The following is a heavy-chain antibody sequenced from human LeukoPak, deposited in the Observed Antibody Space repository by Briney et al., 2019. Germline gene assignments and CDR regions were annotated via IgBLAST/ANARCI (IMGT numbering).Heavy chain of an antibody. Sequence: QSGGSLRLSCAASGFTSSSYEMNWVRQAPGKGLEWVSYISSGSGTMYYADSVKGRFTISRDNAKNTLYLQMNSLRDEDTAVYYCARNNRYSNSPIEYWGQGTLVTVSA. CDR1: GFTSSSYE. D-gene: IGHD6-13*01. CDR2: ISSGSGTM. CDR3: ARNNRYSNSPIEY. J-gene: IGHJ4*02. V-gene: IGHV3-48*03.